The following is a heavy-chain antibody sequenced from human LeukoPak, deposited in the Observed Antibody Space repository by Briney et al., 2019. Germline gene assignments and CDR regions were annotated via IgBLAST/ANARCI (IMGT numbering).Heavy chain of an antibody. CDR2: ISIGNTYI. J-gene: IGHJ4*02. V-gene: IGHV3-21*01. CDR3: ARWEPQRRYFDY. D-gene: IGHD1-26*01. Sequence: PGGSLRLSCAASGFTFSRYSMNWVRQAPGKGLEWVSSISIGNTYIYYADSVKGRFTISRDNAKNSLYLQMNSLRAEDTAVYYCARWEPQRRYFDYWGQGTLVTVSS. CDR1: GFTFSRYS.